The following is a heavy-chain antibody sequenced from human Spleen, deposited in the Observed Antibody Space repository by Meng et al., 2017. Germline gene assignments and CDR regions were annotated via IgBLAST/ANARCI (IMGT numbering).Heavy chain of an antibody. CDR1: GGSISSSSYY. Sequence: QLHLQDAGPGLVKPSATLSLTCTVSGGSISSSSYYWGWIRQPPGKGLEWIGSVYYIGNTYYNPSLKSRVTISVDTSKNQFSLKLSSVTAADTAIYFCARASRTFDNWFDPWGQGTLVTVSS. CDR2: VYYIGNT. D-gene: IGHD3-16*01. V-gene: IGHV4-39*01. CDR3: ARASRTFDNWFDP. J-gene: IGHJ5*02.